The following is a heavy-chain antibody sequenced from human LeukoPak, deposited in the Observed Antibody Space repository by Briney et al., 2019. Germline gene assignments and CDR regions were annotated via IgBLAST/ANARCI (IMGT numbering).Heavy chain of an antibody. Sequence: TGGSLRLSCAASGFTFYDHAMYWVRQAPGKGLEWVSGINWDGSRIGYADAVKGRFTISRDSAKNSLYLQMNSLRTEDTALYYCARASYYYDTSGLGAFDIWGQGTLVTVSS. CDR1: GFTFYDHA. CDR2: INWDGSRI. J-gene: IGHJ3*02. D-gene: IGHD3-22*01. CDR3: ARASYYYDTSGLGAFDI. V-gene: IGHV3-9*01.